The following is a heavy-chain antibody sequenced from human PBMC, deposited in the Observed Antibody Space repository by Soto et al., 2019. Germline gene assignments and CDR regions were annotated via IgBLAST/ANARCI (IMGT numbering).Heavy chain of an antibody. J-gene: IGHJ4*02. CDR3: ARHLRHVGGLDHYYGSGSYYPIFDY. CDR1: GGSITSSSYL. D-gene: IGHD3-10*01. CDR2: MRYSGDT. Sequence: SETLSLTCTVSGGSITSSSYLWGWIRQTPGKGLEWIGNMRYSGDTHSDPSLQSRVTISVDTPKSQFSLSLSSVTAADTAMYYCARHLRHVGGLDHYYGSGSYYPIFDYWGQGTLVTVSS. V-gene: IGHV4-39*01.